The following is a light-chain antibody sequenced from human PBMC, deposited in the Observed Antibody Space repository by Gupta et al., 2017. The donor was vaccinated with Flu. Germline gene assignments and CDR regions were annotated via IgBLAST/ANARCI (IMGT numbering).Light chain of an antibody. CDR3: QQDNNWPQT. J-gene: IGKJ1*01. CDR1: QSVGIN. CDR2: HAS. V-gene: IGKV3-15*01. Sequence: EILMTQSPATLSVSPGERATLSCRASQSVGINFAWYQQKPGQGPRLLIYHASTRATGIPGRFSGSGSGTEFTLTITSLQSEEFAVYCCQQDNNWPQTFGQGTKVDI.